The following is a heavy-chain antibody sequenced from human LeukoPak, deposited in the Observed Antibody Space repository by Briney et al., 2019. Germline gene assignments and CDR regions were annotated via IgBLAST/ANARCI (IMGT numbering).Heavy chain of an antibody. D-gene: IGHD2-15*01. V-gene: IGHV4-39*01. CDR1: GGSISSSSYC. Sequence: PSETLSLTCTVSGGSISSSSYCWGWIRQPPGKGLEWIGTLCYNENTYYNPSLKSRVTMSVDTSKNQFSLKLSSVTAADTAVYYCARLYCSAGTCYFNWFDPWGQGTLVTVSS. CDR3: ARLYCSAGTCYFNWFDP. J-gene: IGHJ5*02. CDR2: LCYNENT.